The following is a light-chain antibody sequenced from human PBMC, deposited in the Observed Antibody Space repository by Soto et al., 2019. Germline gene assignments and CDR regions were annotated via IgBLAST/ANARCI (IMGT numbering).Light chain of an antibody. V-gene: IGLV1-44*01. CDR3: ATWDDSLNGWV. Sequence: QAVVTQPPSASGTPGQRVTISCSGSSSNIGSNTVSWYQQLPGTAPKLLIYTNNQRPSGVPDRFSGSKSGTSASLAISGLQSEDEADYYCATWDDSLNGWVFGGGTKVTVL. CDR2: TNN. CDR1: SSNIGSNT. J-gene: IGLJ3*02.